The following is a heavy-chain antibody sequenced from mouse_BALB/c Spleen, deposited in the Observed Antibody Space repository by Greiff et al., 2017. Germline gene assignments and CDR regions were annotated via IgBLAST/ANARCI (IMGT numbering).Heavy chain of an antibody. V-gene: IGHV5-6-5*01. CDR3: ATYYYGSSFPYYFDY. CDR1: GFTFSSYA. Sequence: EVQVVESGGGLVKPGGSLKLSCAASGFTFSSYAMSWVRQTPEKRLEWVASISSGGSTYYPDSVKGRFTISRDNARNILYLQMSSLRSEDTAMYYCATYYYGSSFPYYFDYWGQGTTLTVSS. CDR2: ISSGGST. D-gene: IGHD1-1*01. J-gene: IGHJ2*01.